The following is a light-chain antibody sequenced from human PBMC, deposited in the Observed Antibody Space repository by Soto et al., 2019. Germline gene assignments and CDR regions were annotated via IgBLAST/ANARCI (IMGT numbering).Light chain of an antibody. V-gene: IGKV1-8*01. Sequence: AIRMTQSLSSFSASPGDRVSITCRASQDVSTFVAWYQQKPGKAPRLLIDAASTLQSGVPSSFSGSGSRTEFTLTISYLQSEDFATYFCQQYHSFPLTFGGGTKVDFK. CDR2: AAS. CDR3: QQYHSFPLT. CDR1: QDVSTF. J-gene: IGKJ4*01.